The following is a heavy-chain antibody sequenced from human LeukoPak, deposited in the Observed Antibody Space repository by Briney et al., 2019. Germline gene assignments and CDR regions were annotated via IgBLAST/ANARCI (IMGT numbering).Heavy chain of an antibody. Sequence: SETLSLTCAVYGGSFSGYYWSWIRQPPGKGLEWIGEINHSGSTNYNPSLKSRVTISVDTSKNQFSLKLSSVTAADTAVYYCARRSMTTVTKFDYWGQGTLVTVSS. D-gene: IGHD4-17*01. CDR2: INHSGST. CDR1: GGSFSGYY. J-gene: IGHJ4*02. V-gene: IGHV4-34*01. CDR3: ARRSMTTVTKFDY.